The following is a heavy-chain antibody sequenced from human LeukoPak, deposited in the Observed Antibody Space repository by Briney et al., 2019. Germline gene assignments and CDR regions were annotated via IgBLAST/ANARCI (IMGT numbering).Heavy chain of an antibody. CDR2: IYYSGST. V-gene: IGHV4-39*01. CDR1: GDSISASSYY. D-gene: IGHD3-22*01. Sequence: PSETLSLTCTVSGDSISASSYYWGWIRQPPGKGLEWLGSIYYSGSTYYNPSLKSRVTISVDTSKNQFSLNLYSVTAADTAVFYCARSYYYDYRQIDYWGQGTLVTVSS. CDR3: ARSYYYDYRQIDY. J-gene: IGHJ4*02.